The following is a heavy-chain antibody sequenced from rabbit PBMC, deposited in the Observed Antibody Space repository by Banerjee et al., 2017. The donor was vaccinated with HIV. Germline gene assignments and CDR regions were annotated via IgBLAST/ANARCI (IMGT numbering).Heavy chain of an antibody. Sequence: QEQLEESGGGLVKPEGSLTLTCKASGFDLSTYYSLCWVRQAPGKGPEWIAAIYNGDGSTHYASWAKGRFTISKTSSTTVTLQMTSLTAADTATYFCARDLTDVIGWNFGWWGPGTLVTVS. CDR1: GFDLSTYYS. CDR3: ARDLTDVIGWNFGW. J-gene: IGHJ4*01. CDR2: IYNGDGST. D-gene: IGHD1-1*01. V-gene: IGHV1S45*01.